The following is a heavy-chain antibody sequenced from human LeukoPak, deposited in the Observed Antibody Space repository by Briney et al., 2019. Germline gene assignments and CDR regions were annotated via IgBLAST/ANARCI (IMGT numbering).Heavy chain of an antibody. Sequence: GASVKVSCKAFGYTFIGYYIHWVRQAPGQGLEWMGWINPDSASTKYAQKFQGRVTMTRDTSISTAYMELSRLRSDDTAVYYCARDVFSRYYYDSSGSPPYGMDVWGQGTTVTVSS. D-gene: IGHD3-22*01. J-gene: IGHJ6*02. V-gene: IGHV1-2*02. CDR1: GYTFIGYY. CDR3: ARDVFSRYYYDSSGSPPYGMDV. CDR2: INPDSAST.